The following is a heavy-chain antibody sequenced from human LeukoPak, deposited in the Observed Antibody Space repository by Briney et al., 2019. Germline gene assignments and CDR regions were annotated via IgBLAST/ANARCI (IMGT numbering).Heavy chain of an antibody. CDR2: ISGSGGST. CDR3: AKEFYDILTGYRAFDI. J-gene: IGHJ3*02. V-gene: IGHV3-23*01. CDR1: GFTFSHSA. Sequence: PGGSLRLSCAASGFTFSHSAMSWVRQAPGKGLEWISTISGSGGSTYYADSVKGRFTISRDNSKNTLYLQMNSLRAEDTAVYYCAKEFYDILTGYRAFDIWGQGTMVTVSS. D-gene: IGHD3-9*01.